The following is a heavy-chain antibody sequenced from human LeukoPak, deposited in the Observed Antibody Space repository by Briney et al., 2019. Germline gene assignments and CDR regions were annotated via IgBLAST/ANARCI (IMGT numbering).Heavy chain of an antibody. Sequence: SETLSLTCTVSGGSISSSSYYWGWIRQPPGKGLEWIGSIYYSGSTYYNPSLKSRVTISVDTSKNQFSLKPSSVTAADTAVYYCARHVYVAAAPDYWGQGTLVTVSS. V-gene: IGHV4-39*01. CDR2: IYYSGST. D-gene: IGHD6-13*01. CDR3: ARHVYVAAAPDY. CDR1: GGSISSSSYY. J-gene: IGHJ4*02.